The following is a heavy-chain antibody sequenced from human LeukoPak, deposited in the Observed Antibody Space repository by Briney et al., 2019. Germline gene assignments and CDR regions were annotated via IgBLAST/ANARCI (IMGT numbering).Heavy chain of an antibody. CDR3: ARVTLHDYGSGRYAFDI. V-gene: IGHV1-18*01. J-gene: IGHJ3*02. CDR1: GYTFINYG. Sequence: ASVKASCKASGYTFINYGITWVRQAPGQGLEWMGWVNAYNGDTNYGQNFQGRVTVTTDTSTSTGYMEVKSLRSDDTAVYYCARVTLHDYGSGRYAFDIWGQGTMVTVSS. D-gene: IGHD3-10*01. CDR2: VNAYNGDT.